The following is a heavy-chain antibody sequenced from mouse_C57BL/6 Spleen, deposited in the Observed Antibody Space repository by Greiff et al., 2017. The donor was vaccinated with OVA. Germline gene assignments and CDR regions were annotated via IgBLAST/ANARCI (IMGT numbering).Heavy chain of an antibody. Sequence: QVQLQQPGAELVKPGASVKLSCQASGYNFNSYWMHWVEQRPGPGLEWIGMNHPNSGSTKYNEKFQSKGTLPVDKSSSTAYMQLSSLTSEDSAVYYCARGPYYGNYGYAMDYWGQGTSVTVSS. CDR1: GYNFNSYW. CDR3: ARGPYYGNYGYAMDY. D-gene: IGHD2-10*01. V-gene: IGHV1-64*01. J-gene: IGHJ4*01. CDR2: NHPNSGST.